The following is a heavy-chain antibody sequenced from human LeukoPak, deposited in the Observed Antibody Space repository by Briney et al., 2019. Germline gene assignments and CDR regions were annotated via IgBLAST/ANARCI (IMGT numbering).Heavy chain of an antibody. Sequence: GASVKVSCKASGYTFTSYAIHWVRQAPGQRFEWMGWINGGNGNAKYSQEFQGRVTITRDTSANTAYMELSSLRSEDMALYYCARGGSYAMDVWGQGTTVTVAS. V-gene: IGHV1-3*03. CDR2: INGGNGNA. J-gene: IGHJ6*02. D-gene: IGHD2-2*01. CDR3: ARGGSYAMDV. CDR1: GYTFTSYA.